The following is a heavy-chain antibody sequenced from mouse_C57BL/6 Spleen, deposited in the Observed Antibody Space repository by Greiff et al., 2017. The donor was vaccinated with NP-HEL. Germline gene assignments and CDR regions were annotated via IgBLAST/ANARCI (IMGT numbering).Heavy chain of an antibody. CDR2: IYTGDGDT. Sequence: QVQLQQSGAELVKPGASVKISCKASGYAFSSYWMNWVKQRPGKGLEWIGQIYTGDGDTNYNGKFKGKATLTADKSSSTAYMQLSSLTSEDSAVYYCARHGYSSPYFDYWGQGTTLTVSS. V-gene: IGHV1-80*01. J-gene: IGHJ2*01. CDR1: GYAFSSYW. CDR3: ARHGYSSPYFDY. D-gene: IGHD2-5*01.